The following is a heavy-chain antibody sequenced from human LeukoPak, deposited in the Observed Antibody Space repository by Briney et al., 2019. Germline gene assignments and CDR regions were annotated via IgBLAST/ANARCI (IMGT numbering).Heavy chain of an antibody. J-gene: IGHJ4*02. Sequence: PSETLSPTSIVAGGFISSYYWSWIRQPPGKGLEWIGYIFYSGSTNYNPSLKSRVTISVDTSKNQFSLKLSSMTAADTAVYYCARYTLTGLYYFDYWGQGTLVTVSS. V-gene: IGHV4-59*08. D-gene: IGHD3-9*01. CDR2: IFYSGST. CDR1: GGFISSYY. CDR3: ARYTLTGLYYFDY.